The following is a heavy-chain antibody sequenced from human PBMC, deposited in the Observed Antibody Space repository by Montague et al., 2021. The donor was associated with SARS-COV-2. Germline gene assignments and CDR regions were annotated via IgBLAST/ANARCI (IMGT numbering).Heavy chain of an antibody. CDR3: RVVPAGIPKGPNFYYMDV. CDR1: GGSFSGYS. V-gene: IGHV4-34*01. Sequence: SETLSPTCAVYGGSFSGYSWSWIRQPPGKGLEWIGQIYHSGSTNYNPSLKSRVTISVDTSKNQFSLKLSSVTAADTALYYCRVVPAGIPKGPNFYYMDVWGKGTTVTVSS. D-gene: IGHD2-2*02. J-gene: IGHJ6*03. CDR2: IYHSGST.